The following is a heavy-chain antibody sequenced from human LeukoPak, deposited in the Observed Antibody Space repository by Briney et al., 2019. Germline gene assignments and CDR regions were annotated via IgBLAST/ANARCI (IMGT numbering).Heavy chain of an antibody. J-gene: IGHJ6*02. CDR2: IRSKAYGGTT. CDR3: TRETFSIYDILTGNGMDV. CDR1: GFTFGDYA. D-gene: IGHD3-9*01. Sequence: GGPLRLSCTASGFTFGDYAMSWFRQAPGKGLEWVGFIRSKAYGGTTEYAASVKGRFTISRDDSKSIAYLQMNSLKTEDTAVYYCTRETFSIYDILTGNGMDVWGQGTTVTVSS. V-gene: IGHV3-49*03.